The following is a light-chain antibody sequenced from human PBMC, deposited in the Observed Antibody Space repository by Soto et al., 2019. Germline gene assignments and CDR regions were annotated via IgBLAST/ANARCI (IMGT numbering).Light chain of an antibody. CDR3: QNYNSAPWT. Sequence: DIQMTQSPSSLSASVGDRVTITCRASEDISNYLAWYQQKPGKVPKLLIYGASTLQSGVPSRFSGSGSGTDFTLTISRLQTEDVATYYCQNYNSAPWTFGEGTKVESK. CDR1: EDISNY. J-gene: IGKJ1*01. CDR2: GAS. V-gene: IGKV1-27*01.